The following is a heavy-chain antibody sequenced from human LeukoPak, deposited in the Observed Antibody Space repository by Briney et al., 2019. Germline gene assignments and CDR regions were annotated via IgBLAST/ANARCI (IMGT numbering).Heavy chain of an antibody. J-gene: IGHJ4*02. Sequence: SETLSLTCAVYGGSFSGYYWSWIRQPPGKGLEWIGEINHSGSTNYNPPLKSRVTISVDTSKNQFSLKLSSVTAADTAVYYCARGLIPDYWGQGTLVTVSS. CDR3: ARGLIPDY. D-gene: IGHD2-21*01. CDR2: INHSGST. V-gene: IGHV4-34*01. CDR1: GGSFSGYY.